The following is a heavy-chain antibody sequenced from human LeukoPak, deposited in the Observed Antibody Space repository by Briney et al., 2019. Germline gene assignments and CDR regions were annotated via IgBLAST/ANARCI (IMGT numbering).Heavy chain of an antibody. D-gene: IGHD4-11*01. V-gene: IGHV3-66*02. CDR2: IYSGGST. Sequence: PGGSLRLSCAASGFTVSSNYMSWFRQAPGKGLEWVSVIYSGGSTYYADSVKGRFTISRDNSKNTLYLQMNSLRAEDTAVYYCARDSPLYSNLPFDYWGQGTLVTVSS. CDR1: GFTVSSNY. J-gene: IGHJ4*02. CDR3: ARDSPLYSNLPFDY.